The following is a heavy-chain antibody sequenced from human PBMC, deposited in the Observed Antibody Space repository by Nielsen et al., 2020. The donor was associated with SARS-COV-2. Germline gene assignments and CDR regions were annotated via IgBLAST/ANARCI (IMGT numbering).Heavy chain of an antibody. V-gene: IGHV4-30-2*01. CDR2: IYHSGST. CDR1: GGSISSGGYS. J-gene: IGHJ5*02. Sequence: SETLSLTCAVSGGSISSGGYSWSWIRQPPGKGLEWIGYIYHSGSTYYNPSLKSRVTISVDTSKNQFSLKLSSVTAADTAVYYCARGLYGPWGQGTLVTVSS. D-gene: IGHD4-17*01. CDR3: ARGLYGP.